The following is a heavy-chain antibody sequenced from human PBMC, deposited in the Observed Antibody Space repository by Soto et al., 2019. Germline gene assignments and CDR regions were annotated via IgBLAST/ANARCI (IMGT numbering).Heavy chain of an antibody. V-gene: IGHV4-39*01. Sequence: SETLSLTCTVSGGSIRISSYYCGWIRQPPVKGLEWLGSIYYSGRTYSNPSLTRRFTISVDTSNPQFSLKLSSVTAADTAVYYCARQSIAAHYYYYGMDVWGQGTTVTVSS. CDR2: IYYSGRT. D-gene: IGHD6-6*01. CDR1: GGSIRISSYY. CDR3: ARQSIAAHYYYYGMDV. J-gene: IGHJ6*02.